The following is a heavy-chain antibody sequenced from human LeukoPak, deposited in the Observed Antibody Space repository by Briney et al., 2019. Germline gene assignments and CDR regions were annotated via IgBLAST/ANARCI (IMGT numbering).Heavy chain of an antibody. Sequence: GGSLRLSCAASGFTFSSYGMHWVRQAPGKGLEWVAFIRYDGSNKYYVDSVKGRFTISRDNAKNSLYLQMNSLRAEDTAVYYCARDYGYAFDIWGQGTMVTVSS. V-gene: IGHV3-30*02. J-gene: IGHJ3*02. CDR2: IRYDGSNK. CDR3: ARDYGYAFDI. CDR1: GFTFSSYG. D-gene: IGHD3-10*01.